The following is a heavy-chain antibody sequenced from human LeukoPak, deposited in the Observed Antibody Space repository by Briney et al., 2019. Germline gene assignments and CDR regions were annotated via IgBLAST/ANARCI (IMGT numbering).Heavy chain of an antibody. CDR1: GGSISSGGYY. CDR2: IYHSGST. Sequence: SETLSLTCTVSGGSISSGGYYWSWIRQPPGKGLEWIGCIYHSGSTYYNPSLKSRVTISVDRSKNQFSLNLSSVTAADTAVYYCARYSSSGAFDIWGQGTMVTVSS. V-gene: IGHV4-30-2*01. J-gene: IGHJ3*02. D-gene: IGHD6-6*01. CDR3: ARYSSSGAFDI.